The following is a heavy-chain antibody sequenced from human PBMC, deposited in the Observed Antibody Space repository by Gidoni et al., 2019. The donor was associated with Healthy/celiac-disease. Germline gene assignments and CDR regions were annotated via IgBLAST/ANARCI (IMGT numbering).Heavy chain of an antibody. J-gene: IGHJ6*02. V-gene: IGHV3-64*01. D-gene: IGHD3-3*01. CDR2: ISSNGGST. CDR1: GFTFSSYA. Sequence: EVQLVESGGGLVQPGGSLRLSCAASGFTFSSYAMHWVRQAPGKGLEYVSAISSNGGSTYYANSVKGRFTISRDNSKNTLYLQMGSLRAEDMAVYYCARFRVGYYYGMDVWGQGTTVTVSS. CDR3: ARFRVGYYYGMDV.